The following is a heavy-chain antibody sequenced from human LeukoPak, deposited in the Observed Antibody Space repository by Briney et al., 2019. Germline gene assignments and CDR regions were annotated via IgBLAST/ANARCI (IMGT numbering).Heavy chain of an antibody. CDR2: IPYDGSNK. D-gene: IGHD2-15*01. CDR3: AKDIGYCSGGSCYCFDY. V-gene: IGHV3-30*18. J-gene: IGHJ4*02. CDR1: GFTFSSYG. Sequence: SGGSLRLSCAASGFTFSSYGMHWVRQAPGKGLEWVAVIPYDGSNKYYADSVKGRFTISRDNSKNTLYLQMNSLRAEDTAVYYCAKDIGYCSGGSCYCFDYWGQGTLVTVSS.